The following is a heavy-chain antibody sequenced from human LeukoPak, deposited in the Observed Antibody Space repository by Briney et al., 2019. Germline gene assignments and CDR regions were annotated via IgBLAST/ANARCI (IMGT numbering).Heavy chain of an antibody. Sequence: GTSLRLSCAASGFTFSTYGMHWVRQAPGKGLEWVAVIWYEGSNIYYADSVKGRFTISRDNSKNTLYLQMNSLRAEDTAVYYCARDPPHDSSGYFAFDIWGQGTMVTVSS. CDR1: GFTFSTYG. CDR3: ARDPPHDSSGYFAFDI. J-gene: IGHJ3*02. D-gene: IGHD3-22*01. V-gene: IGHV3-33*01. CDR2: IWYEGSNI.